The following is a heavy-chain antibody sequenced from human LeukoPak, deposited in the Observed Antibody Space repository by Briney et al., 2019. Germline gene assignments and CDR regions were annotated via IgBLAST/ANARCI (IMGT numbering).Heavy chain of an antibody. D-gene: IGHD4-23*01. J-gene: IGHJ4*02. Sequence: GASVKVSCKASGHTFTSYDINWVRQATGQGLEWMGWMNPNSGNTGYAQKFQGRGTMTRNTSISTAYMELSSLRSEDTAVYYCARNPANDYGGNDQDYWGQGTLVTVSS. CDR1: GHTFTSYD. V-gene: IGHV1-8*01. CDR3: ARNPANDYGGNDQDY. CDR2: MNPNSGNT.